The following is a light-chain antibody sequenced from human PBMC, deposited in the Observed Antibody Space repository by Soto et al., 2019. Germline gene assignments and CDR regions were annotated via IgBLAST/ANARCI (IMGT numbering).Light chain of an antibody. CDR2: EVT. J-gene: IGLJ1*01. V-gene: IGLV2-14*01. Sequence: QSALTQPASVSGSPGQSIAISCTGSSSDIGIYKYVSWYQQHPGKVPKLIIYEVTNRPSGVSNRFSGSKSGNTASLTISRLQAEDEADYYCSSYTTSSTRVFGPGTKVTVL. CDR3: SSYTTSSTRV. CDR1: SSDIGIYKY.